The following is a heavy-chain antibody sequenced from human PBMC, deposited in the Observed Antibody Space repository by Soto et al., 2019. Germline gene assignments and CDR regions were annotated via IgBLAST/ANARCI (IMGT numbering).Heavy chain of an antibody. CDR2: IYHSGST. V-gene: IGHV4-4*02. D-gene: IGHD6-6*01. Sequence: QVQLQESGPGLVKPSGTLSLTCAVSSGSISSSNWWSWVRQPPGKGLEWIGEIYHSGSTNYNPSHKSRVTISVDKSKNQFSLKLSSVTAADTAVYYCARENPFVASIAARLRYYYYMDVWGKGTTVTVSS. CDR3: ARENPFVASIAARLRYYYYMDV. CDR1: SGSISSSNW. J-gene: IGHJ6*03.